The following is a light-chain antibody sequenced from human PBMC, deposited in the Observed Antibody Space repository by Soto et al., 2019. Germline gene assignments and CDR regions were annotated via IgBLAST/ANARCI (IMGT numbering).Light chain of an antibody. CDR1: NSDVGGYDY. V-gene: IGLV2-14*01. CDR2: EVR. CDR3: SSYTDSATRV. J-gene: IGLJ1*01. Sequence: QSALTQPASVSGSPGQSITISCTGTNSDVGGYDYVSWYQQYPGKAPKVIIYEVRKRPSGISNRFSGSKSGNMASLTISGLQAVDEADYYCSSYTDSATRVFGTGTKATVL.